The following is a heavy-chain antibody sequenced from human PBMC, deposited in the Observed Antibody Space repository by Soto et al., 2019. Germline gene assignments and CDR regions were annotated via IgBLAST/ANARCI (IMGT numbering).Heavy chain of an antibody. CDR2: INAGNGDT. V-gene: IGHV1-3*01. J-gene: IGHJ4*02. D-gene: IGHD3-3*01. CDR3: AKDRALTIFGVVISSTFDF. Sequence: ASVKVSCKXSGFTFTKHAIHWVRQAPGQGLEWMGWINAGNGDTRFSENLQGRVTITADTSASTAFMELSSLISEDTAVYYCAKDRALTIFGVVISSTFDFWGQGTLVTVSS. CDR1: GFTFTKHA.